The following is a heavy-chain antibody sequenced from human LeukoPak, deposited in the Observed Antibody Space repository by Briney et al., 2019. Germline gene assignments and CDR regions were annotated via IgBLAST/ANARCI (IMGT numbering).Heavy chain of an antibody. CDR1: GFTFKNYY. Sequence: PGESLRLSCAASGFTFKNYYMSWIRQAPGKGLEWVSYINNKNSETNYADSVRGRFTTSRDNAKNSLYLQMNSLRAEDTAVYYCAKDKVGDHYFDYWGQGTLVTVSS. V-gene: IGHV3-11*06. CDR3: AKDKVGDHYFDY. D-gene: IGHD1-26*01. J-gene: IGHJ4*02. CDR2: INNKNSET.